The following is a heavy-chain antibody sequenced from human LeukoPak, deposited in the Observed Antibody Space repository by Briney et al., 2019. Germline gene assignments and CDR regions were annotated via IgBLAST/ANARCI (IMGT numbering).Heavy chain of an antibody. CDR3: AKDLSTNDFWSGYYYFDY. Sequence: PGGSLRLSCAASGFTFSSYAMSWVRQAPGPGLERVSAISGSGGSTYYADSVKGRFTISRDNSKNTLYLQMNSLRAEDTAVYYCAKDLSTNDFWSGYYYFDYWGQGTLVSVSS. J-gene: IGHJ4*02. V-gene: IGHV3-23*01. D-gene: IGHD3-3*01. CDR2: ISGSGGST. CDR1: GFTFSSYA.